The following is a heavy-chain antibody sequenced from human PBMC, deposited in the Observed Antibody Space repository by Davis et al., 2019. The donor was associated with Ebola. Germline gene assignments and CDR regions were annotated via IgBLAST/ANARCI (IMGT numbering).Heavy chain of an antibody. Sequence: GESLKISCAASGFTFSDYYMSWIRLAPGKGLEWLSYISSRSTTIYYADSVKGRCTISRDNAKNSLYLQINSLRAEDTAVYYCARDGGYSSHDCWGRGTLVTVSS. CDR3: ARDGGYSSHDC. CDR1: GFTFSDYY. J-gene: IGHJ4*02. D-gene: IGHD6-13*01. CDR2: ISSRSTTI. V-gene: IGHV3-11*01.